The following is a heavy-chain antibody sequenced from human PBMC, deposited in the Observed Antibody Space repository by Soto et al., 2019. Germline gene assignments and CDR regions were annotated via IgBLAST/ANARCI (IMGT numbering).Heavy chain of an antibody. CDR1: GYTFTSYA. D-gene: IGHD3-3*01. CDR3: ARGVYDFWSGYLFDP. J-gene: IGHJ5*02. V-gene: IGHV1-3*01. CDR2: INAGNGNT. Sequence: QVQLVQSGAEVKKPGASAKVSCKASGYTFTSYAMHWVRQAPGQRLEWMGWINAGNGNTKYSQKFQGRVTITRDTSASTAYMELSSLRSEDTAVYYCARGVYDFWSGYLFDPWGQGTLVTVSS.